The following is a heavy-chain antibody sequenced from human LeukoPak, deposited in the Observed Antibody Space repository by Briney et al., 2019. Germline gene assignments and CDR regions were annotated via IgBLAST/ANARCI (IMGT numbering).Heavy chain of an antibody. Sequence: SETLSLTCTVSGFSISSGYYWGWIRQPPGKGLEWIGDIYHSGNTYYNASLKSRVTISVDTSKNQFSLKLSSVTAADTAVYYCARVVPYDSSGYGPVYGMDVWGQGTTVTVSS. CDR1: GFSISSGYY. J-gene: IGHJ6*02. D-gene: IGHD3-22*01. CDR3: ARVVPYDSSGYGPVYGMDV. V-gene: IGHV4-38-2*02. CDR2: IYHSGNT.